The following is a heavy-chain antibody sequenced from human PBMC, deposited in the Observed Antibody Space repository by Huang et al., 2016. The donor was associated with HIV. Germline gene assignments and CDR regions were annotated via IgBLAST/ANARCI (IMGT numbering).Heavy chain of an antibody. V-gene: IGHV4-39*01. D-gene: IGHD6-19*01. CDR2: IYYSGTT. CDR1: GGSISTSGYY. CDR3: ARQDTSGWYADPYYFDY. J-gene: IGHJ4*02. Sequence: QLQLQESGPGLVKPSETLSLTCTVSGGSISTSGYYWGWIRQPPGTGLEWIGSIYYSGTTSDNPSLKSRVTISVDTSKSQFSLKLSSVTAADTAVYYCARQDTSGWYADPYYFDYWGQGTLVTVSS.